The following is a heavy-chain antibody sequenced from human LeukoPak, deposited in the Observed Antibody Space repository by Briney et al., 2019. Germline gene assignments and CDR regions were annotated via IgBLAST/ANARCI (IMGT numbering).Heavy chain of an antibody. CDR1: GFTFGDYP. J-gene: IGHJ4*02. CDR3: ARGNDYGDLDY. D-gene: IGHD4-17*01. Sequence: GSLRLSCAASGFTFGDYPMNWVRQAPGKGLEWIGEINHSGSTNYNPSLKSRVTISVDTSKNQFSLKLSSVTAADTAVYYCARGNDYGDLDYWGQGTLVTVSS. V-gene: IGHV4-34*01. CDR2: INHSGST.